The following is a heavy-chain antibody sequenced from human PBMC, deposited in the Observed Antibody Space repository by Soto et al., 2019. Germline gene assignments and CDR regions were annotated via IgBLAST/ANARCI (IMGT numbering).Heavy chain of an antibody. CDR1: GGSVRAPDW. V-gene: IGHV4-4*02. CDR2: VHISGHS. Sequence: SETLSLTCTLSGGSVRAPDWWNWVRQSPDKGLEWIAEVHISGHSNYNPSLRSRVSVSIDSSKNQFYLNLNSVTAADTAIYYCARVRQGCSANNCYCDPWGQGTQVTV. J-gene: IGHJ5*01. D-gene: IGHD2-15*01. CDR3: ARVRQGCSANNCYCDP.